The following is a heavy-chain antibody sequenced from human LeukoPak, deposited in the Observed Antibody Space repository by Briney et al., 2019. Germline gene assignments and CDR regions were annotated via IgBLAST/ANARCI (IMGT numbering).Heavy chain of an antibody. CDR2: INSDGSST. CDR1: GFTFSSYW. D-gene: IGHD4-17*01. J-gene: IGHJ6*03. CDR3: ASSGRGFTVTRKYYYYYMDV. Sequence: GGSLRLSCAASGFTFSSYWMHWVRQAPGKGLVWVSRINSDGSSTSYADSVKGRFTISRDNAKNSLYLQMNSLRAEDTAVYYCASSGRGFTVTRKYYYYYMDVWGKGTTVTVSS. V-gene: IGHV3-74*01.